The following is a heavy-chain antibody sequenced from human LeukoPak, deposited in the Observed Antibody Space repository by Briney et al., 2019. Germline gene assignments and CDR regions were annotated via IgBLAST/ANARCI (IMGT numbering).Heavy chain of an antibody. J-gene: IGHJ3*02. D-gene: IGHD2-2*01. CDR3: ARPIVVVPAAIYDAFDI. CDR1: GFTFSSYG. Sequence: GRSLRLSCAASGFTFSSYGMHWVRQAPGKGLEWVAVISYDGSNKYYADSVKGRFTISRDNSKNTLYLQMNSLRAEDTAVYYCARPIVVVPAAIYDAFDIWGQGTMVTVSS. CDR2: ISYDGSNK. V-gene: IGHV3-30*03.